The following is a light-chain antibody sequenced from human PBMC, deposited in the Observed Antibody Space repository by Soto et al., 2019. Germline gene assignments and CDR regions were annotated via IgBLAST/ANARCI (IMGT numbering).Light chain of an antibody. CDR1: SSNIGARYD. CDR3: QSYDSSLSGFVV. V-gene: IGLV1-40*01. CDR2: ANT. J-gene: IGLJ2*01. Sequence: QSVLTQPPSVSGAPGQRVTISCTVSSSNIGARYDVHWYQQLPGIAPKLLIYANTNRPSGVPDRFSGSKSGTSASLAITGLQAEDEADYYCQSYDSSLSGFVVFGGGTKLTVL.